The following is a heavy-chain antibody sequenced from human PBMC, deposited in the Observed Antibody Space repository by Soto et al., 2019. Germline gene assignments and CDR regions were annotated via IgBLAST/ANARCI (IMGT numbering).Heavy chain of an antibody. V-gene: IGHV3-15*07. J-gene: IGHJ4*02. CDR2: IKSKTDGGTT. CDR1: GFTFSNAW. Sequence: GGSLRLSCAASGFTFSNAWMNWVRQAPGKGLEWVGRIKSKTDGGTTDYAAPVKGRFTISRDDSKNTLYLQMNSLKTEDTAVYYCTTDGRGEVGYYDSSGYYNYFDYWGQGTLVTVSS. CDR3: TTDGRGEVGYYDSSGYYNYFDY. D-gene: IGHD3-22*01.